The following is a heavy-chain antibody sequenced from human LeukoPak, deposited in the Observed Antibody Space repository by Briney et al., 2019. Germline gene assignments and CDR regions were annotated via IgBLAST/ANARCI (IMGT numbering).Heavy chain of an antibody. CDR1: GGSISSSSYY. J-gene: IGHJ4*02. Sequence: SETLSLTCTVSGGSISSSSYYWGWIRQPPGKGLEWIGSIYYSGSTYYNPSLKSRVTISVDTSKNQFSLKLGSVTAADTAVYYCARGGTTYGDYVSHWGQGTLVTVSS. V-gene: IGHV4-39*07. D-gene: IGHD4-17*01. CDR2: IYYSGST. CDR3: ARGGTTYGDYVSH.